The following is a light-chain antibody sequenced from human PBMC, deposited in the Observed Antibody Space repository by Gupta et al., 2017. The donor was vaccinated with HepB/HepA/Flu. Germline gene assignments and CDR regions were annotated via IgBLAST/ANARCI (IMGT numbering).Light chain of an antibody. V-gene: IGKV3-20*01. CDR1: QSVSSST. J-gene: IGKJ3*01. CDR3: QQNDTSPFT. CDR2: GAS. Sequence: EIVLTQSPGTLSLSPGERATLSCRASQSVSSSTLAWYQQKPGQAPRLLIYGASITATGIPDRFSGSGSGTDFTLTISRLEPEAFAVYYCQQNDTSPFTFGHGTKVDIK.